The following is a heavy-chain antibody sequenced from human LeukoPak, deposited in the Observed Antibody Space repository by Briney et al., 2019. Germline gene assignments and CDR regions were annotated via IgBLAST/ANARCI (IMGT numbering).Heavy chain of an antibody. Sequence: GGSLRLSCEASGFSFSSYNMDWVRQTPGKGLEWISSITTSSSYTFYADSVKGRFTISRDNARNSLYLQMNSLRAEDTAVYYCARDPYSGAYGDTYYYYMDVWGKGTTVTISS. J-gene: IGHJ6*03. V-gene: IGHV3-21*01. CDR2: ITTSSSYT. CDR3: ARDPYSGAYGDTYYYYMDV. D-gene: IGHD1-26*01. CDR1: GFSFSSYN.